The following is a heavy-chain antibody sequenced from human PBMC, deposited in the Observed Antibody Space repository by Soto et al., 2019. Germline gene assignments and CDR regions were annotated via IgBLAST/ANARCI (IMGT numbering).Heavy chain of an antibody. D-gene: IGHD3-3*01. J-gene: IGHJ6*02. V-gene: IGHV4-4*07. Sequence: PSEPLSLTCSVPGGAISSYYWSRVGQPAGKGLEWIGRVFSSGSTNYNASLKSRVTMSIDTSKNEVSLTLRSVTAADTGVYYCEPVEFSYFGMDVWGPGTTVTVSS. CDR2: VFSSGST. CDR3: EPVEFSYFGMDV. CDR1: GGAISSYY.